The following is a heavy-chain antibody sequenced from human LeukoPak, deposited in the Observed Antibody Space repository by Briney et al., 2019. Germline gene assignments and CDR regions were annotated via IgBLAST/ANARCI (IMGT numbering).Heavy chain of an antibody. CDR1: GGSINTYH. J-gene: IGHJ4*02. D-gene: IGHD3-9*01. Sequence: ASETLSLTCTVSGGSINTYHWSWIRQPPGKGLEWIGHIYYSGSTNYNPSLKSRVTISVDMSKNQFSLKLSSVTAADTAVYYCARYYDILTGFDYWGQGTLVTVSS. CDR3: ARYYDILTGFDY. V-gene: IGHV4-59*01. CDR2: IYYSGST.